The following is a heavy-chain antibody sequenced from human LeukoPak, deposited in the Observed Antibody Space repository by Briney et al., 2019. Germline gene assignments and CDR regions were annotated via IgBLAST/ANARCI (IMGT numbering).Heavy chain of an antibody. D-gene: IGHD5-18*01. J-gene: IGHJ4*02. V-gene: IGHV1-8*03. CDR1: GYTFTSYD. CDR2: MNPNSGNT. Sequence: ASVKVSCKASGYTFTSYDINWVRQATGQGLEWMGWMNPNSGNTGYAQKFQGRVTITRNTSTSTAYMELSSLRSEDTAVYYCARAGISRIPKRGYSYVYADWGQGTLVTVSP. CDR3: ARAGISRIPKRGYSYVYAD.